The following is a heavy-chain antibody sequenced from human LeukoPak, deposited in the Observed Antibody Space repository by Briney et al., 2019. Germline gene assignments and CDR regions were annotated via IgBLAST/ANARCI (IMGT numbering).Heavy chain of an antibody. CDR3: AKDARQDGVSPN. V-gene: IGHV3-48*01. Sequence: GGSLRLSCAASGFTFSSYSMNWVRQAPGKGLEWVSYISSSTNTIYYADSVKGRFTISRDNSRNTLYLQMNSLRAEDTAVYYCAKDARQDGVSPNWGQGTLVTVSS. J-gene: IGHJ4*02. D-gene: IGHD3-3*01. CDR1: GFTFSSYS. CDR2: ISSSTNTI.